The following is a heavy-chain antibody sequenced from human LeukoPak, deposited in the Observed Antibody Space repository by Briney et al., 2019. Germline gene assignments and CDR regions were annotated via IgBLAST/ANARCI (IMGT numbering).Heavy chain of an antibody. CDR3: AKVKEQLVAPYYYMDV. CDR2: ISGSGGST. V-gene: IGHV3-23*01. Sequence: PGGSLRLSCAASGFTFSSYAMSWVRQAPGKGLEWVSAISGSGGSTYYADSVKGQFTISRDNSKNTLYLQMNSLRAEDTAVYYCAKVKEQLVAPYYYMDVWGKGTTVTVSS. J-gene: IGHJ6*03. D-gene: IGHD6-6*01. CDR1: GFTFSSYA.